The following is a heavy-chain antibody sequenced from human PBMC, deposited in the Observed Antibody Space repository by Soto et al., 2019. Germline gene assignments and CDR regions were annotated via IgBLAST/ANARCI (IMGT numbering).Heavy chain of an antibody. CDR2: IIPIFGTA. CDR3: ATRGPGANIYYYHHRDV. J-gene: IGHJ6*02. CDR1: GGTFSSYT. V-gene: IGHV1-69*01. Sequence: QVRLVQSGAAVKRPGSSVKVSCKASGGTFSSYTISWVRQAPGQGLEWMGGIIPIFGTATYEQKFQDRVTISADESTGTAYMEVTSLTSEDTVLYYCATRGPGANIYYYHHRDVWRRGTTVPVFS.